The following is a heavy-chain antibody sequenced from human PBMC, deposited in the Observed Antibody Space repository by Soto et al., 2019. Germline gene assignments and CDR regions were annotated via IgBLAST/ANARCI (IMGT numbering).Heavy chain of an antibody. D-gene: IGHD3-10*01. J-gene: IGHJ4*02. CDR3: ARDASGSGSYYNARFDY. CDR2: IIPILGIA. Sequence: QVQLVQSGAEVKKPGSSVKVSCKASGGTFSSYTISWVRQAPGQGLEWMGRIIPILGIANYAQKFQGRVTITADKSTSTAYMELSSLRSEDTAMYYCARDASGSGSYYNARFDYWGQGTLVTVSS. V-gene: IGHV1-69*08. CDR1: GGTFSSYT.